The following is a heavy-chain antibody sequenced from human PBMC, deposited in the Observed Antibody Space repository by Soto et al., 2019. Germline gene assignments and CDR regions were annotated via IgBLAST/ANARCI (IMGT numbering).Heavy chain of an antibody. D-gene: IGHD6-13*01. CDR3: ARDGIAAAGTYYYYYGMDV. J-gene: IGHJ6*02. Sequence: QVQLQESGPGLVKPSQTLSLTCTVSGGCISSGGYYWSWIRQHPGKGLEWIGYIYYSGSTYYNPSRKSRVSISVDTSKNKFSLKLSSVTAADTAVYYCARDGIAAAGTYYYYYGMDVWGQGTTVTVSS. CDR2: IYYSGST. CDR1: GGCISSGGYY. V-gene: IGHV4-31*03.